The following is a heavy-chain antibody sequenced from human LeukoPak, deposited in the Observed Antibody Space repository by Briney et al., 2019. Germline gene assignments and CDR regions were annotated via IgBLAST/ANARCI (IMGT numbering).Heavy chain of an antibody. Sequence: GGSLRLSCAASGFTFSSYSMNWVRQAPGKGLEWVSSISSSSGYIYYADSVKGRFTISRDNAKNSLYLQMNSLRAEDTAVYYCARDGIVGATRAFDYWGQGTLVTVSS. CDR2: ISSSSGYI. D-gene: IGHD1-26*01. J-gene: IGHJ4*02. CDR3: ARDGIVGATRAFDY. V-gene: IGHV3-21*01. CDR1: GFTFSSYS.